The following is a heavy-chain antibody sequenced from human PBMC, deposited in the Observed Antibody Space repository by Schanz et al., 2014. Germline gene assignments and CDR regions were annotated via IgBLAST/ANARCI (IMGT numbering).Heavy chain of an antibody. J-gene: IGHJ3*01. CDR3: ATNSPCRMVRGSNAFDA. CDR2: INPSSGTT. CDR1: GYTFTTYY. D-gene: IGHD3-10*01. Sequence: QVQLVQSGAEVKKPGVSVKVSCKASGYTFTTYYIHWVRQAPGQGLEWMGKINPSSGTTRIEQNCQGRLTVTRDTYASTVNMELSSLRSEDTAVYYCATNSPCRMVRGSNAFDAWGQGTMGTVSS. V-gene: IGHV1-46*03.